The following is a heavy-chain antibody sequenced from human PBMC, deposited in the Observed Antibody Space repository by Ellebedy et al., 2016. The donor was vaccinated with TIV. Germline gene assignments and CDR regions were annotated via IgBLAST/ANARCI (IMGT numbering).Heavy chain of an antibody. V-gene: IGHV4-30-2*01. J-gene: IGHJ3*02. CDR1: GGSISSGGYS. Sequence: MPSETLSLTCTVSGGSISSGGYSWSWIRQPPGKGLEWIGYLSHGGTTSYNPSLQSRLTISVDRSKNQFSLNLSAVTAADTAVYYCARGINNRRAFDIWGQGAMVTVSS. CDR2: LSHGGTT. D-gene: IGHD2/OR15-2a*01. CDR3: ARGINNRRAFDI.